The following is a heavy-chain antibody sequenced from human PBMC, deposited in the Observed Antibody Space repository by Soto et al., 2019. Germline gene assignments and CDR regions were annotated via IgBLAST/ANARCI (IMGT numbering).Heavy chain of an antibody. V-gene: IGHV3-23*01. J-gene: IGHJ4*02. CDR3: SKGPLDIVVVPVYFDY. CDR1: GFTFSSYA. Sequence: GGSLRLSCAASGFTFSSYAMSWVRQAPGKGLEWVSAISGSGGSTYYADSVKGRFTISRDNSKNTLYLQMNSLRAEDTAVYYCSKGPLDIVVVPVYFDYWGQGTLVTVSS. D-gene: IGHD2-2*01. CDR2: ISGSGGST.